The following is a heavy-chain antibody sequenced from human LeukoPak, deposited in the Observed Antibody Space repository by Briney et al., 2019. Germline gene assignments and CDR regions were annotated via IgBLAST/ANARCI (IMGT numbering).Heavy chain of an antibody. V-gene: IGHV3-23*01. CDR1: GFTFSSYA. D-gene: IGHD6-6*01. J-gene: IGHJ3*02. Sequence: GGSLRLSCAASGFTFSSYAMSWVRQVPGKGLEWVSTISDSGGSTYYADSVKGRFTISRDNSKNTLYLQVNSLRAEDTAVYYCAKDTAARRNDAFDIWGQGTMVTVSS. CDR2: ISDSGGST. CDR3: AKDTAARRNDAFDI.